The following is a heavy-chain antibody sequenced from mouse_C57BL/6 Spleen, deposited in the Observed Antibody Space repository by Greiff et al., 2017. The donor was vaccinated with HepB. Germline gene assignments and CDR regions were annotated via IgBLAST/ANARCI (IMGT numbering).Heavy chain of an antibody. V-gene: IGHV1-82*01. CDR1: GYAFSSSW. Sequence: VQLQQSGPELVKPGASVKISCKVSGYAFSSSWMNWVKQRPGKGLEWIGRIYPGDGDTNYNGKFKGKATLTADKSSSTAYMQLSSLTSEDSAVYFCARRDYSNSWFAYWGQGTLVTVSA. CDR3: ARRDYSNSWFAY. CDR2: IYPGDGDT. D-gene: IGHD2-5*01. J-gene: IGHJ3*01.